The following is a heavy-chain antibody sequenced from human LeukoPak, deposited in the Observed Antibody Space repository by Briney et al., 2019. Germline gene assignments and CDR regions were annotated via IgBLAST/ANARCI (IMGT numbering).Heavy chain of an antibody. CDR2: ISYDGSNK. D-gene: IGHD5-24*01. Sequence: PGGSLRLSCAASGFTFSSYAMHWVRQAPGKGLEWVAVISYDGSNKYYADSVKGRFTISRDNSKNTLYLQMNSLRAEDTAVYYCAKDSVGDGYNLFSWFDYWGQGTLVTASS. CDR1: GFTFSSYA. CDR3: AKDSVGDGYNLFSWFDY. V-gene: IGHV3-30*04. J-gene: IGHJ4*02.